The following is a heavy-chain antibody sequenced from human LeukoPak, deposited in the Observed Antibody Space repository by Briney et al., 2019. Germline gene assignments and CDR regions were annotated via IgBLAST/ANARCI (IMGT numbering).Heavy chain of an antibody. D-gene: IGHD1-14*01. CDR2: IYTSGST. V-gene: IGHV4-4*07. CDR1: GGSISSYY. CDR3: ARDQIRHRSYYFDY. J-gene: IGHJ4*02. Sequence: SETLSLTCTVSGGSISSYYWSWIRQPAGKGLEWIGRIYTSGSTNYNPSLKSRVTMSVDTSKNQFSLKLSSVTAADTAVYYCARDQIRHRSYYFDYWGQGTLVTVSS.